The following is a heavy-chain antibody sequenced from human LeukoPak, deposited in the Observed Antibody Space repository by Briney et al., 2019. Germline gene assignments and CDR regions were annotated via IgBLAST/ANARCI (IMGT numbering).Heavy chain of an antibody. CDR2: IRYDGSNK. Sequence: PGGSLRLSCAASGFTFSSYGMHWVRQAPGKGLEWVAFIRYDGSNKYYADSVKGRFTISRDNSKNTLYLQMDSLRAEDTAVYYCAKSGRYCSGDRCYQEASLDYWGQGTLVTVSS. CDR3: AKSGRYCSGDRCYQEASLDY. V-gene: IGHV3-30*02. J-gene: IGHJ4*02. D-gene: IGHD2-15*01. CDR1: GFTFSSYG.